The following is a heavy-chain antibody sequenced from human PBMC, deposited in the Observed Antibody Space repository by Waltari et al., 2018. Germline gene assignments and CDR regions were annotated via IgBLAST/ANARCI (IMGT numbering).Heavy chain of an antibody. CDR3: AVCSSSCLRGGLDY. CDR1: GGSISSHY. Sequence: QVQLQESGPGLVKPSETLSLTCTVSGGSISSHYWSWLRQPPGKGLEWIGYIYYSGSTNYNPSLKSRVTISVDTSKNQFSLKLSSVTAADTAVYYCAVCSSSCLRGGLDYWGQGTLVTVSS. D-gene: IGHD6-13*01. V-gene: IGHV4-59*11. J-gene: IGHJ4*02. CDR2: IYYSGST.